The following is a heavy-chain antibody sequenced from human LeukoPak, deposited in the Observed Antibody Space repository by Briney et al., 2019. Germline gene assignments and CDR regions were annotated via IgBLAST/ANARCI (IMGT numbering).Heavy chain of an antibody. V-gene: IGHV3-53*01. J-gene: IGHJ3*02. Sequence: GGSLRLSCAVSGFTVSSKYMSWVRQAPGKGLEWVSVIYSGDSIYYADSVKGRFTISRDNSKNTLYLQMNSLRAEDTAVYYCAKDRCSSTSCYGDAFDIWGQGTMVTVSS. CDR1: GFTVSSKY. CDR3: AKDRCSSTSCYGDAFDI. D-gene: IGHD2-2*01. CDR2: IYSGDSI.